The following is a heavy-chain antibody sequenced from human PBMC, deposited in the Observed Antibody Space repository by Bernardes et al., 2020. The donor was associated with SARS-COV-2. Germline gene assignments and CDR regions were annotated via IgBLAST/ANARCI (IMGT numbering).Heavy chain of an antibody. V-gene: IGHV3-72*01. CDR2: SRNRGSNYRT. D-gene: IGHD3-22*01. J-gene: IGHJ4*02. CDR1: GFTLTDHF. CDR3: ARLYYDGSIFHPFDS. Sequence: GGSLRLSRVTSGFTLTDHFIDWVRQAPGKGLEWIGRSRNRGSNYRTEFAASVKGRFSISRDDSKNSLYLQMHGLRTEDTAVYYCARLYYDGSIFHPFDSWGQGTLVTVSS.